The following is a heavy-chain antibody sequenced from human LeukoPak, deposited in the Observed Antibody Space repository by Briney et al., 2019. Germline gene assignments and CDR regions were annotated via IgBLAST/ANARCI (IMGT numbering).Heavy chain of an antibody. CDR2: ISYDGSNK. V-gene: IGHV3-30-3*01. CDR1: GFTFSGFW. J-gene: IGHJ4*02. Sequence: PGGSLRLSCAASGFTFSGFWMHWVRQAPGKGLEWVAVISYDGSNKYYADSVKGRFTISRDNSKNTLYLQMNSLRAEDTAVYYCARDRYDSSGVFDYWGQGTLVTVSS. CDR3: ARDRYDSSGVFDY. D-gene: IGHD3-22*01.